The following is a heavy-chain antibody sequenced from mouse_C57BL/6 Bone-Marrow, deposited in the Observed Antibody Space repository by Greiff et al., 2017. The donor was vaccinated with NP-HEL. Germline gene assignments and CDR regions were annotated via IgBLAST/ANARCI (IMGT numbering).Heavy chain of an antibody. D-gene: IGHD1-1*01. CDR3: ARRDYYGSSLWYFDV. V-gene: IGHV8-12*01. CDR2: IYWDDDK. Sequence: QVTLKESGPGILQSSQTLSLTCSFSGFSLSTSGMGVSWIRQPSGKGLEWLAHIYWDDDKRYNPSLKSRLTISKGTSRNQVFLKITSVDTADTATYYCARRDYYGSSLWYFDVWGTGTTVTVSS. CDR1: GFSLSTSGMG. J-gene: IGHJ1*03.